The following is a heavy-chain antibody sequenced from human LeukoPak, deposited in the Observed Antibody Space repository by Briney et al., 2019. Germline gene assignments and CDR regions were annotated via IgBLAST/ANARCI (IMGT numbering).Heavy chain of an antibody. J-gene: IGHJ6*02. CDR2: ISAYNGNT. CDR3: ARVEASSGWYWNYYYYYGMDV. D-gene: IGHD6-19*01. V-gene: IGHV1-18*01. Sequence: ASVKVSCKASGYTFTSYGISWVRLAPGQGLEWMGWISAYNGNTNYAQKLQGRVTMTTDTSTSTAYMELRSLRSEDTAVYYCARVEASSGWYWNYYYYYGMDVWGQGTTVTVSS. CDR1: GYTFTSYG.